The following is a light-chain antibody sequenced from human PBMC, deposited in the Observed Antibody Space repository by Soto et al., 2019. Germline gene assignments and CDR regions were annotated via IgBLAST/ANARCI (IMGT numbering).Light chain of an antibody. V-gene: IGLV2-23*02. CDR1: SSDVGSYNL. CDR3: CSYAGSSTPYV. J-gene: IGLJ1*01. Sequence: QSALTQPASVSGSPGQSITISCTGTSSDVGSYNLVSWYQQHPGKAPKLMIYEVSKRPSGVSNRFSGSKSGNTASLTISGRQAEDEAVYYCCSYAGSSTPYVFGTGTKLTVL. CDR2: EVS.